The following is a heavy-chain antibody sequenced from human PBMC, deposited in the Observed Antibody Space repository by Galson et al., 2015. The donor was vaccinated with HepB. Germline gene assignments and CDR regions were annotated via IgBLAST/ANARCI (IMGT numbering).Heavy chain of an antibody. D-gene: IGHD2/OR15-2a*01. J-gene: IGHJ3*02. Sequence: SLRLSCAASGFTFGGYAIHWVRQAPGEGLEWVAVISNDGNDKYYGDSVKGRFTISGDTSKNTVYLQMNSLRAEDTAVYYCAKDLGRVINRDAFDIWGQGTLVTVSS. CDR2: ISNDGNDK. V-gene: IGHV3-30*04. CDR3: AKDLGRVINRDAFDI. CDR1: GFTFGGYA.